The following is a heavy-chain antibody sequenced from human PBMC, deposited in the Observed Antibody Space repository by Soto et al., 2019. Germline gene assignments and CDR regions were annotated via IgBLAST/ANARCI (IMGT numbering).Heavy chain of an antibody. CDR1: GYSFITFY. V-gene: IGHV1-46*01. CDR2: INPSGGAT. J-gene: IGHJ4*02. CDR3: ARGYFER. D-gene: IGHD3-9*01. Sequence: VASVKVSCKTSGYSFITFYMHWVRQAPGQGLEWMGIINPSGGATSYTHKFQGRVTMTRDTSTTTVYMELSGLRSEDTAIYYCARGYFERWGKGTLVTVSS.